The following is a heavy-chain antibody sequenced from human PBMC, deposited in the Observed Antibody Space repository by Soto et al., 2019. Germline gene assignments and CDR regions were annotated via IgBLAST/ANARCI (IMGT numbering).Heavy chain of an antibody. CDR1: GFTFDDYT. J-gene: IGHJ4*02. Sequence: LRLSCAASGFTFDDYTMHWVRQAPGKGLEWVSLISWDGGSTYYADSVKGRFTISRDNSKNSLYLQMNSLRTEDTALYYCAKDIRGGYASFDYWGQGTLVTVSS. CDR2: ISWDGGST. CDR3: AKDIRGGYASFDY. V-gene: IGHV3-43*01. D-gene: IGHD5-12*01.